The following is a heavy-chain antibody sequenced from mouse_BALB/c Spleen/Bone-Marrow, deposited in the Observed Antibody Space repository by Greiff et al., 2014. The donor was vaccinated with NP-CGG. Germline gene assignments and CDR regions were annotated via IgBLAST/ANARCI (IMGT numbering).Heavy chain of an antibody. J-gene: IGHJ3*01. CDR2: ISSGGSYT. V-gene: IGHV5-9-4*01. Sequence: DVQLQESGGVLVKPGGSLKLSCAASGFTFSTYAMPWVRQSPEKRLEWVAEISSGGSYTYYPDTVTGRFTISRDNAKNTLYLEMSSLRSEDTAMYYCARDGYGSSDWGQGTLVTVSA. CDR3: ARDGYGSSD. CDR1: GFTFSTYA. D-gene: IGHD1-1*01.